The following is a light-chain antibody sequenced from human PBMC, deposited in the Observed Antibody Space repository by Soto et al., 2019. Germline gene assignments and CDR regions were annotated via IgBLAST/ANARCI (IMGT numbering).Light chain of an antibody. Sequence: QSVLTQPPSVSGAPGQRVTISCTGSSSNLGAGLDVHWYQQLPGTAPKVLIYGNSNRPSGVPDRFSGSKSGTSASLAIAGLQAEDEADYYCQSYDTNLSGWVFGGGTKPPS. CDR1: SSNLGAGLD. CDR3: QSYDTNLSGWV. V-gene: IGLV1-40*01. CDR2: GNS. J-gene: IGLJ2*01.